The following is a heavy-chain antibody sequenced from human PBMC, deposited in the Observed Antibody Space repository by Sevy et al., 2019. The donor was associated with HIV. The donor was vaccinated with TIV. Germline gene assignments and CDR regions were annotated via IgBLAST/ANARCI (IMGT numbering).Heavy chain of an antibody. CDR2: IIPIFGTA. Sequence: ASVKVSCKASGGTFSSYAISWVRQAPGQGLEWMGGIIPIFGTANYAQKFQGRVTITADESTRTAYMELSSLRSEDTAVYYCARDRDVGYDPWGQGTLVTVSS. CDR3: ARDRDVGYDP. J-gene: IGHJ5*02. D-gene: IGHD2-21*01. V-gene: IGHV1-69*13. CDR1: GGTFSSYA.